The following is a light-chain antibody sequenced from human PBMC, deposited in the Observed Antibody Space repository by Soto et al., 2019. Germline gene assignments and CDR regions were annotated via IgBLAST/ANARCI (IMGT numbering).Light chain of an antibody. V-gene: IGKV3-20*01. CDR1: QSVSSSY. Sequence: EIVLTQSPGTLSLSPGERATLSCRASQSVSSSYLAWYQQKPGQAPRLLIYGASSRATGIPGRFSGSGSGTGFTLTISRLETEDFAVDYCQQYCRSPFSFGRGTKVDIK. CDR2: GAS. CDR3: QQYCRSPFS. J-gene: IGKJ3*01.